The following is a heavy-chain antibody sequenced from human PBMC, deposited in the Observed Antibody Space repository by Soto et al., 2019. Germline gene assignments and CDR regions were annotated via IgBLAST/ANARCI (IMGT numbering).Heavy chain of an antibody. CDR1: GYSFTSYW. D-gene: IGHD2-2*01. V-gene: IGHV5-10-1*01. CDR3: ASSPGGYCSGTSCRELGNYYGMDV. Sequence: GESLKISCQGSGYSFTSYWISWVRQMPGKGLEWMGRIDPSDSYTNYSPSFQGHVTISADKSISTAYLQWSSLKASDTAMYYCASSPGGYCSGTSCRELGNYYGMDVWGQGTTVTVSS. J-gene: IGHJ6*02. CDR2: IDPSDSYT.